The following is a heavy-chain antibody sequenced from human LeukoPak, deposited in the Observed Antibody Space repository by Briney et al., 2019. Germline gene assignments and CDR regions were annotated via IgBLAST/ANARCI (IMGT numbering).Heavy chain of an antibody. CDR1: GFTFSSYA. Sequence: QAGGSLRLSCAASGFTFSSYAMHWDRQAPGKGLEWVAVISYDGSNKYYADSVKGRFTISRDNSKNTLYLQMNSLRAEDTAVYYCARGGRKMATTDYWGQGTLVTVSS. V-gene: IGHV3-30*04. CDR2: ISYDGSNK. D-gene: IGHD5-24*01. J-gene: IGHJ4*02. CDR3: ARGGRKMATTDY.